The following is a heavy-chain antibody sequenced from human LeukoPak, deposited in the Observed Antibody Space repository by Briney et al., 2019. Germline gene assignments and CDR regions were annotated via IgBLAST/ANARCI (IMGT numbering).Heavy chain of an antibody. D-gene: IGHD4-17*01. J-gene: IGHJ4*02. CDR1: GGSISSYD. Sequence: TSETLSLTCTVSGGSISSYDWSWIRQPPGKRLEWIAYIYYSGSTNYNPSLKSRLTISVDASKNQVSLKLSSVTATDTAVYYCASLTTVTQGYFDSWGQGTLVTVSS. V-gene: IGHV4-59*08. CDR3: ASLTTVTQGYFDS. CDR2: IYYSGST.